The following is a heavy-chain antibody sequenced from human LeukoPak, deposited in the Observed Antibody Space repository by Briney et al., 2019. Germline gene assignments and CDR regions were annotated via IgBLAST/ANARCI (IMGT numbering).Heavy chain of an antibody. CDR2: ISGSGGRT. CDR1: GFTFSSYA. J-gene: IGHJ5*02. Sequence: PGASLRLSCAASGFTFSSYAMSWVRQAPGKGLAWVSAISGSGGRTYYADSVKGRFTISRDNSKNTLYLQMNSLRAEDTAVYYCAKAHRTMVRGVGNWFDPGGQGTLSPSPQ. CDR3: AKAHRTMVRGVGNWFDP. D-gene: IGHD3-10*01. V-gene: IGHV3-23*01.